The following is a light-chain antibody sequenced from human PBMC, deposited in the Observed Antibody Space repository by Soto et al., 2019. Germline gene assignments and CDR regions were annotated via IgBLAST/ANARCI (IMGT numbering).Light chain of an antibody. J-gene: IGKJ4*01. CDR1: QSVSSN. CDR3: QHFNKWPLT. Sequence: IVMTQSPATLSVSAGERATLSCRASQSVSSNLAWYQQKPGQTPNLLIYGTSTRASGIPARFSGSGSGTEFTLTISSLQSEDFAVYYCQHFNKWPLTCGGGTKVDIK. V-gene: IGKV3-15*01. CDR2: GTS.